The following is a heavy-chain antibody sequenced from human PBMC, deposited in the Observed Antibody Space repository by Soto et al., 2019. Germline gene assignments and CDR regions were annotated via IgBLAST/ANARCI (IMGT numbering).Heavy chain of an antibody. CDR1: GFTFSSYA. CDR2: ISGSGGST. V-gene: IGHV3-23*01. CDR3: ATSGPIWGSYRYFFGY. D-gene: IGHD3-16*02. Sequence: SGGSLRLSCAASGFTFSSYAMSWVRQAPGKGLEWVSAISGSGGSTYYADSVKGRFTISRDNSKNSLYLQMNSLRAEDTAVYYCATSGPIWGSYRYFFGYWGQGTLVTVSS. J-gene: IGHJ4*02.